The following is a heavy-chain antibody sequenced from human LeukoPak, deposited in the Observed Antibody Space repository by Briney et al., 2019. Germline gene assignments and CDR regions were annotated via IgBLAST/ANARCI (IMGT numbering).Heavy chain of an antibody. J-gene: IGHJ4*02. CDR2: INHSGST. Sequence: PSETLSLTCADSGGSFSGYYWRWIRQPPGKELEWIGEINHSGSTNYNPSLKSRVTISVDTSKNQFSLKLSSVTAADTAVYYCAAITVTTEAYWGQRTLVTVSS. D-gene: IGHD4-17*01. CDR3: AAITVTTEAY. V-gene: IGHV4-34*01. CDR1: GGSFSGYY.